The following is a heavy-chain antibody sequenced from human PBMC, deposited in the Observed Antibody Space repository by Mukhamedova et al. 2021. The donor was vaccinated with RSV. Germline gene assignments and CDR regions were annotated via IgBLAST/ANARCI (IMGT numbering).Heavy chain of an antibody. V-gene: IGHV4-34*01. D-gene: IGHD3-22*01. J-gene: IGHJ4*02. Sequence: GEINHSGSTNYNPSLKSRVTISVDTSKNQFSLKLSSVTAADTAVYYCARARDSSGYYYAPYYFDYWGQGTLVTGPS. CDR2: INHSGST. CDR3: ARARDSSGYYYAPYYFDY.